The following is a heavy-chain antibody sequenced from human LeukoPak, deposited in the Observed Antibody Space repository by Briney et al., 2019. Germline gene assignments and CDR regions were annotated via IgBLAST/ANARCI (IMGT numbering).Heavy chain of an antibody. CDR3: ARKDMEQQLGIDY. J-gene: IGHJ4*02. V-gene: IGHV4-31*03. Sequence: KPSQTLSLTCTVSGGSISSGGYYWSWIRQHPGKGLEWIGYIYYSGSTYYNLSLKSRVTISVDTSKNQFSLKLSSVTAADTAVYYCARKDMEQQLGIDYWGQGTLVTVSS. CDR1: GGSISSGGYY. CDR2: IYYSGST. D-gene: IGHD6-13*01.